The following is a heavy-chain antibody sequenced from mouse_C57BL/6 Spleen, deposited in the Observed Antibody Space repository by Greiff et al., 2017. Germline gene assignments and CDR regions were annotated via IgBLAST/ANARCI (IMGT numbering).Heavy chain of an antibody. CDR3: ERGPGDDFDY. D-gene: IGHD3-3*01. CDR1: GFTFSSYG. J-gene: IGHJ2*01. V-gene: IGHV5-6*01. CDR2: ISSGGSYT. Sequence: EVMLVESGGDLVKPGGSLKLSCAASGFTFSSYGMSWVRQTPDKRLEWVATISSGGSYTYYPDSVKGRFTISRDNAKNTLYLQMSSLKSEDTAMYYCERGPGDDFDYWGQGTTLTVSS.